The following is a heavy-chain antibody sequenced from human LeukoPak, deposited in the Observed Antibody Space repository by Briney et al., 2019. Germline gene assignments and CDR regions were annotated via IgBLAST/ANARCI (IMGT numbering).Heavy chain of an antibody. D-gene: IGHD3-10*01. CDR2: INHSGST. Sequence: SETLSLTCAVYGGSFSGYYWSWIRQPPGKGLEWIGEINHSGSTNYNPSLKSRVTISVDTSKNQFSLKLSSVTAADTAVYYCARAVLPWFGELSGWFDPWGQGTLVTVSS. V-gene: IGHV4-34*01. CDR3: ARAVLPWFGELSGWFDP. J-gene: IGHJ5*02. CDR1: GGSFSGYY.